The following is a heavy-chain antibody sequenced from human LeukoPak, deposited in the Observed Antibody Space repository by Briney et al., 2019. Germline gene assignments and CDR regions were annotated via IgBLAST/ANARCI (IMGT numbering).Heavy chain of an antibody. D-gene: IGHD2-2*01. CDR1: GFTFSSYG. J-gene: IGHJ4*02. Sequence: PGRSLRLSCAASGFTFSSYGMHWVRQAPGKGLEWVSSISSSSSYIYYADSVKGRFTISRDNAKNSLYLQMNSLRAEDTAVYYCAREGRYCSSTSCYVTAFDYWGQGTLVTVSS. CDR3: AREGRYCSSTSCYVTAFDY. V-gene: IGHV3-21*01. CDR2: ISSSSSYI.